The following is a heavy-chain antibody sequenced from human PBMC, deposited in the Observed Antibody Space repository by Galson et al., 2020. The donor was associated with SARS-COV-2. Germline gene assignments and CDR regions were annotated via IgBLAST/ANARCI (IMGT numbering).Heavy chain of an antibody. CDR1: GGSISSSSYY. D-gene: IGHD3-22*01. V-gene: IGHV4-39*07. CDR3: ARFHYYDSSGYYSRVGFDP. Sequence: SETLSLTCTVSGGSISSSSYYWGWIRQPPGKGLEWIGSIYYSGSTYYNPSLKSRVTISVDTSKNQLSLKLSSVTAADTAVYYCARFHYYDSSGYYSRVGFDPWGQGTLVTVSS. CDR2: IYYSGST. J-gene: IGHJ5*02.